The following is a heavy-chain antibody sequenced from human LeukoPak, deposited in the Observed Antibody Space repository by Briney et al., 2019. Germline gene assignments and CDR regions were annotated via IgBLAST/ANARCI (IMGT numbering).Heavy chain of an antibody. J-gene: IGHJ5*02. CDR2: IYYSGSP. Sequence: SETLSLTCTVSGGSISSYYWSWIRQPPGKGLEWIGYIYYSGSPNYNPSLKSRVTISVDTSKNQFSLKLSSVTAADTAVYYCARELGATRGSNWFDPWGQGTLVTVSS. CDR1: GGSISSYY. D-gene: IGHD1-26*01. V-gene: IGHV4-59*01. CDR3: ARELGATRGSNWFDP.